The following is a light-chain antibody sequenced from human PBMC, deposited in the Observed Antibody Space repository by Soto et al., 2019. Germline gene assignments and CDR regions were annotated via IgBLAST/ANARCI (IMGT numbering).Light chain of an antibody. V-gene: IGKV3-15*01. CDR1: QSVSSN. CDR3: QQYNNWPRD. Sequence: EIVLTQSPGTLSLSPGERATLSCRASQSVSSNLAWYQQKPGQAPRLLIYGASTRATGIPARFSGSGSGTEFTLTISSLQSEDFAVYYCQQYNNWPRDFGQGTRLEI. CDR2: GAS. J-gene: IGKJ5*01.